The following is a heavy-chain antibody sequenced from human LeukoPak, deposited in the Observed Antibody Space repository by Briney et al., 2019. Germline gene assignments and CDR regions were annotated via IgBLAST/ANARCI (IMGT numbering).Heavy chain of an antibody. Sequence: GGSLRLSCAASGFTFSSYSMNWVRQAPGKGLEWVSSISSSSSYIYYADSVKGRFTISRDNAKNSLYLQMNSLRAEDTAVYYCARDVPRRSGSYLDFDYWGQGTLVTVSS. D-gene: IGHD1-26*01. CDR1: GFTFSSYS. CDR3: ARDVPRRSGSYLDFDY. J-gene: IGHJ4*02. CDR2: ISSSSSYI. V-gene: IGHV3-21*01.